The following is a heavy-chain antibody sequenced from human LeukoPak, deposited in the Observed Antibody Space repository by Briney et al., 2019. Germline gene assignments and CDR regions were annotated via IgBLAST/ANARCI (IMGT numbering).Heavy chain of an antibody. CDR3: AKAGLVLGRYAFDI. CDR1: GFTFNTYG. CDR2: ISYDGSNK. V-gene: IGHV3-30*18. D-gene: IGHD6-19*01. Sequence: GGSLRLSCAASGFTFNTYGMHWVRQAPGKGLEWVAVISYDGSNKYYADSVKGRFTISRDNSKNTLYLQMNSLRAEDTAVYYCAKAGLVLGRYAFDIWGQGTMVTVSS. J-gene: IGHJ3*02.